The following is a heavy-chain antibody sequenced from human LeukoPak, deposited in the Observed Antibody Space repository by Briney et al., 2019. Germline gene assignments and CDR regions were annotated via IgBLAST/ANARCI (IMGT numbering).Heavy chain of an antibody. Sequence: SETLSLTCTVSGGSISSHYWSWVRQAPGKGLEWIGYIFYSGSTNYNPSLKSRVTISVDTSRNQFSLKLTSVTAADTAVYYCARDLGGGYNWAYWGQGTLVTVSS. D-gene: IGHD5-24*01. CDR3: ARDLGGGYNWAY. J-gene: IGHJ4*02. CDR1: GGSISSHY. CDR2: IFYSGST. V-gene: IGHV4-59*11.